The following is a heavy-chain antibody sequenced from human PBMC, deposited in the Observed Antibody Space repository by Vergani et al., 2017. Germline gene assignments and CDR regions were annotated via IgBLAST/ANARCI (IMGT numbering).Heavy chain of an antibody. V-gene: IGHV4-59*01. J-gene: IGHJ4*02. CDR1: GDSISPYF. CDR2: ISYSGDT. CDR3: ARGGWLVPDV. Sequence: QVQLHESGPGLVKPSETLSLTCTVSGDSISPYFCTWIRQPPGQGLEWIGYISYSGDTNCAPSLKSRVSISLDTSKNQFSLQVNSVTPSDTAVYYCARGGWLVPDVWGQGTLVTVSS. D-gene: IGHD2-21*02.